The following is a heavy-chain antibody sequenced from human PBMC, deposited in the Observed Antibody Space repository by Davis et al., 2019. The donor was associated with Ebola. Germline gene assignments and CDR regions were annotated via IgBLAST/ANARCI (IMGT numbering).Heavy chain of an antibody. CDR2: ISGYNGNT. CDR3: VRDEHSGSPFDY. Sequence: ASVKVSCKTSGYDFSHFGISWVRHAPGQRLEWMGWISGYNGNTNHAQKFQDRVNMTTDTSTNTVYMELRGLRSDDTAIYYCVRDEHSGSPFDYWGLGTLVTVSS. D-gene: IGHD1-26*01. J-gene: IGHJ4*02. V-gene: IGHV1-18*04. CDR1: GYDFSHFG.